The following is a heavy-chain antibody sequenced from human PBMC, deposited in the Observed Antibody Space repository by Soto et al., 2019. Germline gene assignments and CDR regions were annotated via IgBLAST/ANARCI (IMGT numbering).Heavy chain of an antibody. J-gene: IGHJ4*02. CDR1: GGSISSGGYS. CDR2: IYHSGST. Sequence: PSETLSLTCAVSGGSISSGGYSWSWIRQPPGKGLEWIGYIYHSGSTYYNPSLKSRVTISVDRSKNQFSLKLTSVTAADTAVYSGVRMSVVGYFDYWGRGSLVTVS. D-gene: IGHD3-22*01. CDR3: VRMSVVGYFDY. V-gene: IGHV4-30-2*01.